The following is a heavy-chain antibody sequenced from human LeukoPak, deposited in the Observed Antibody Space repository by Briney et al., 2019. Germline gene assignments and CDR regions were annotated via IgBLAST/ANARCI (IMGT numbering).Heavy chain of an antibody. CDR3: VRDGQGSTPLDY. J-gene: IGHJ4*02. CDR1: GFTFSSHW. V-gene: IGHV3-74*01. D-gene: IGHD2-15*01. CDR2: ISTDGSRP. Sequence: GGSLRLSCAASGFTFSSHWMHWVRQAPGKGLVWVSGISTDGSRPRYADSVNGRFPISRDNAKNTLYLQMNSLRVEDTAVYFCVRDGQGSTPLDYWGQGTLVTVSS.